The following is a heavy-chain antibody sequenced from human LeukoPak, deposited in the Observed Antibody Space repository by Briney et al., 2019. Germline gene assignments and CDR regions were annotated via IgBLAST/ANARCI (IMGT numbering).Heavy chain of an antibody. CDR3: AGISGSYSLGPADI. D-gene: IGHD1-26*01. CDR2: IYYSGST. CDR1: GGSITSSTSH. J-gene: IGHJ3*02. V-gene: IGHV4-39*02. Sequence: PSETLSLTCTVSGGSITSSTSHWGWIRQPPGKGLEWIGSIYYSGSTYYNPSLKSRVTISVDTSKNNFSLKLSSVTAADTAVYYCAGISGSYSLGPADIWGQGTMVTVSS.